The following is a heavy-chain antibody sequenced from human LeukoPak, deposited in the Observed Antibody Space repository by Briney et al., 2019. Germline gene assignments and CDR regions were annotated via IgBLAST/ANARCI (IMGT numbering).Heavy chain of an antibody. D-gene: IGHD3-22*01. CDR2: IPYDGSNK. J-gene: IGHJ4*02. Sequence: GRSLRLSCAASGFTFSSYGMHWVRQAPGKGLEWVAVIPYDGSNKYYADSVEGRFTISRDNSKNTLYLQMNSLRAEDTAVYYCAKGETYYDSGGFFDYWGQGTLVTVSS. CDR1: GFTFSSYG. CDR3: AKGETYYDSGGFFDY. V-gene: IGHV3-30*18.